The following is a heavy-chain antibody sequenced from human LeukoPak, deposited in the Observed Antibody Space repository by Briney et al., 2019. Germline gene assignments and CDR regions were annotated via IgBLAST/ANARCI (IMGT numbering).Heavy chain of an antibody. Sequence: PGGSLRLSCAASGFTFSRYWMTWVRQAPGKGLEWVANIKEDGSQRYYVDSVEGRFTISRDNAKNSLYLQMNNLRAEDTAVYYCAGLYRVNQYSGYWGQGTLVTVSS. J-gene: IGHJ4*02. CDR1: GFTFSRYW. D-gene: IGHD2-15*01. CDR2: IKEDGSQR. V-gene: IGHV3-7*01. CDR3: AGLYRVNQYSGY.